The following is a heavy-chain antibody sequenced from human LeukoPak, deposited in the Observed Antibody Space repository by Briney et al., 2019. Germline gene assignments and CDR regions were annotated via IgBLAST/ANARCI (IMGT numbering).Heavy chain of an antibody. CDR1: GGSFSGYY. CDR3: ARRRLNGPNQIDY. CDR2: INHSGST. V-gene: IGHV4-34*01. J-gene: IGHJ4*02. Sequence: SETLSLTCAVYGGSFSGYYWSWIRQPPGKGLEWIGEINHSGSTNYSPSLKSRVTISVDTSKNQFSLKLSSVTAADTAVYYCARRRLNGPNQIDYWGQGTLVTVSS. D-gene: IGHD5-12*01.